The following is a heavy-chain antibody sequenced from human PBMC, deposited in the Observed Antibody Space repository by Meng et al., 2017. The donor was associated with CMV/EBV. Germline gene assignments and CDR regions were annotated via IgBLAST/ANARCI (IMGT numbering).Heavy chain of an antibody. CDR3: ASQGRAARPGY. CDR1: GFTFSSYE. CDR2: ISIGGTTR. D-gene: IGHD6-6*01. Sequence: GESLKISCAASGFTFSSYEMSWVRQAPGKGLEWISYISIGGTTRYYADSVMGRFTISRDNAKNSLYLQMNSLRVEDTAVYYCASQGRAARPGYWGQGTLVTVSS. J-gene: IGHJ4*02. V-gene: IGHV3-48*03.